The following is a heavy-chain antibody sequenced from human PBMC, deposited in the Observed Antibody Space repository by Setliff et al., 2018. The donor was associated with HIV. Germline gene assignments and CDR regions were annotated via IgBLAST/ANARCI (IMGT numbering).Heavy chain of an antibody. CDR2: ISPSGRHI. V-gene: IGHV3-21*01. CDR1: GFIFDNYH. D-gene: IGHD3-3*01. Sequence: GSLRLSCAASGFIFDNYHMNWVRQAPGKGLEWVSFISPSGRHIYYADSVKVRFTISRDSAENSLFLQMNSLRADDMAVYYCARDIGSGSIQDAFDLWGQGTMVTVSS. CDR3: ARDIGSGSIQDAFDL. J-gene: IGHJ3*01.